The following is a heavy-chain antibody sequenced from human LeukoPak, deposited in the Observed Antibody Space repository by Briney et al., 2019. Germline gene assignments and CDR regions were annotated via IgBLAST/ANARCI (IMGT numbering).Heavy chain of an antibody. D-gene: IGHD1-20*01. Sequence: ASVKVSCKASGYTFTSYGISWVRQAPGQGLEWMGWISAFNGYTDYPQNFQGRVTLTTDTSTSTAYMELSSLRSEDTAVYYCARDEGVTGTGPDWGQGTLVTVSS. V-gene: IGHV1-18*01. J-gene: IGHJ4*02. CDR1: GYTFTSYG. CDR2: ISAFNGYT. CDR3: ARDEGVTGTGPD.